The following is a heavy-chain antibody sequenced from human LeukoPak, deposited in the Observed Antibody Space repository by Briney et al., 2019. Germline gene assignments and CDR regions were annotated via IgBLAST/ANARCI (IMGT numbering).Heavy chain of an antibody. J-gene: IGHJ4*02. CDR2: ISGSGGST. CDR1: GFTFSSYA. CDR3: AKELGGSYYAFAC. D-gene: IGHD1-26*01. Sequence: PGGSLRLSCAASGFTFSSYAMSWVRQAPGKGLEWVSAISGSGGSTYYADSVKGRFTISRDNAKNTLYLQMNSLRDEDTAVYYCAKELGGSYYAFACGGQGTLVTASS. V-gene: IGHV3-23*01.